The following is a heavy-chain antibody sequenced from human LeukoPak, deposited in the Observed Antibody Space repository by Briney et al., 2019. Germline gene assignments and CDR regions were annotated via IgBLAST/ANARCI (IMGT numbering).Heavy chain of an antibody. Sequence: GGSPRLSCAASGFTFSSYSMNWVRQAPGKGLEWVSSISSSSSYIYYADSVKGRFTISRDNAKNSLYLQMNSLRAEDTAVYYCARRGQLLWRGDAFDIWGQGTMVTVSS. D-gene: IGHD2-2*01. CDR2: ISSSSSYI. CDR3: ARRGQLLWRGDAFDI. CDR1: GFTFSSYS. J-gene: IGHJ3*02. V-gene: IGHV3-21*01.